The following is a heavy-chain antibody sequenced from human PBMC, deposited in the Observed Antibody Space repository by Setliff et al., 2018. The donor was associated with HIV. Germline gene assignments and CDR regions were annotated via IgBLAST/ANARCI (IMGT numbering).Heavy chain of an antibody. CDR3: ARYRAAAVTWYFDL. CDR2: INSDGTST. D-gene: IGHD6-13*01. J-gene: IGHJ2*01. V-gene: IGHV3-74*03. CDR1: GFTFSPYW. Sequence: GGSLRLSCAASGFTFSPYWMHWVRQAPGKGLVWVSRINSDGTSTTYADSVKGRFTISRDNAKNTLYLQMNSLRAEDTAVYYCARYRAAAVTWYFDLWGRGTLVTVSS.